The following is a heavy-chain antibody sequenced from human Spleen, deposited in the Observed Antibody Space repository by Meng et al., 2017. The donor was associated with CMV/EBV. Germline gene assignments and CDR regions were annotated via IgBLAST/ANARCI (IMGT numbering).Heavy chain of an antibody. J-gene: IGHJ5*02. D-gene: IGHD2-2*02. Sequence: SETLSLTCTVSGDSLHDYYWTWIRQSPGKGLEWIGYIFYSGSAHYNPSLKSRVTISVDTSKNQFSLRLYSVTATDTAVYYCARGLPAAISSNYFDPWGQGTLVTVSS. V-gene: IGHV4-59*12. CDR1: GDSLHDYY. CDR3: ARGLPAAISSNYFDP. CDR2: IFYSGSA.